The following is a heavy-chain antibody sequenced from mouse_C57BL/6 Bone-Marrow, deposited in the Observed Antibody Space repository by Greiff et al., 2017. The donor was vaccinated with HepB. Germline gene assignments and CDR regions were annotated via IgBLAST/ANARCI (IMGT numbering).Heavy chain of an antibody. CDR3: ARWLLQGRYFDV. D-gene: IGHD2-3*01. J-gene: IGHJ1*03. CDR2: IDPANGNT. V-gene: IGHV14-3*01. CDR1: GFNIKNTY. Sequence: EVKLMESVAELVRPGASVKLSCTASGFNIKNTYMHWVKQRPEQGLEWIGRIDPANGNTKYAPKFQGKATITADTSSNTAYLQLSSLTSEDTAIYYCARWLLQGRYFDVWGTGTTVTVSS.